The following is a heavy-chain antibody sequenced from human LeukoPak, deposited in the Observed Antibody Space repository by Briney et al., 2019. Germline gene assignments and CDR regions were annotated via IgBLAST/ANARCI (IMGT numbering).Heavy chain of an antibody. Sequence: SDAVSLTCTVSGGSISSYYWSWIRQPPGKGLEWIGYIYYSGSTNYNPPLKSRVTISVDTSKNQFSLKLSSVTAADTAVYYCASTTVTTGGGLGAWGQGTLVTVSS. CDR3: ASTTVTTGGGLGA. J-gene: IGHJ5*02. D-gene: IGHD1-7*01. CDR2: IYYSGST. CDR1: GGSISSYY. V-gene: IGHV4-59*07.